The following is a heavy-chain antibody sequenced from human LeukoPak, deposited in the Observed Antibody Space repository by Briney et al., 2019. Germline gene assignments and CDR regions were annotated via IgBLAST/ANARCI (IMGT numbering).Heavy chain of an antibody. CDR1: GYTFTSYG. V-gene: IGHV1-2*04. D-gene: IGHD1-1*01. CDR3: AREREGRYNWNDAAGLYGMDV. CDR2: ISAYSGGT. Sequence: GASVKVSCKASGYTFTSYGISWVRQAPGQGLEWMGWISAYSGGTNYAQKFQGWVTMTRDTSISTAYMELSRLRSDDTAVYYCAREREGRYNWNDAAGLYGMDVWGQGTTVTVSS. J-gene: IGHJ6*02.